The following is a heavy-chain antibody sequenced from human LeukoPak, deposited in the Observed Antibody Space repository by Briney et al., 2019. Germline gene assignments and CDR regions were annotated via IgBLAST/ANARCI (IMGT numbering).Heavy chain of an antibody. CDR1: GGTFSSYA. J-gene: IGHJ4*02. D-gene: IGHD3-9*01. CDR2: IIPIFGTA. Sequence: SVKVSCKASGGTFSSYAISWVRQAPGQGLEWMGGIIPIFGTANYARKFQGRVTITTDESTSTAYMELSSLRSEDTAVYYCARGRYSNWGYFDYWGQGTLVTVSS. V-gene: IGHV1-69*05. CDR3: ARGRYSNWGYFDY.